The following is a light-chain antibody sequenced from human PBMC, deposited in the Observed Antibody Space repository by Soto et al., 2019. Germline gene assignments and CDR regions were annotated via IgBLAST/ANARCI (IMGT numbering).Light chain of an antibody. V-gene: IGKV3-15*01. Sequence: EIVMTQSPATLSVSPGERATLSCRASQSVSSNFAWYQQKPGQAPSLLIYGASTRATGIPARFSGSGSGTEFTLTISSLQSEDFAVYYCQHYNNWPPWTFGQGTKVEIK. CDR1: QSVSSN. J-gene: IGKJ1*01. CDR2: GAS. CDR3: QHYNNWPPWT.